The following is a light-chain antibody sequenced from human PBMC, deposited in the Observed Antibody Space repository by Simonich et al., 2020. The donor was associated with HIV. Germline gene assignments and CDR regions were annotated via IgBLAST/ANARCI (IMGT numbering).Light chain of an antibody. CDR3: QQYNHWPFS. CDR1: QSVSSSY. J-gene: IGKJ3*01. CDR2: DAS. V-gene: IGKV3-15*01. Sequence: EIVLTQSPGTLSLSPGERATLSCRASQSVSSSYLAWYQQKPGLAPRLLIYDASTRATGIPARFSGSGSETEFTLTISSMQSEDFAVYYCQQYNHWPFSFGPGTKVDIK.